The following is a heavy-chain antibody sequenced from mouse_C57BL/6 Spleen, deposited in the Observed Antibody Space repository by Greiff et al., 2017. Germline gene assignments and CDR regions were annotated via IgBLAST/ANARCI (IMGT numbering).Heavy chain of an antibody. J-gene: IGHJ4*01. Sequence: EVKVEESGGGLVKPGGSLKLSCAASGFTFSSYAMSWVRQTPEKRLEWVATISDGGSYTYYPDNVKGRFTISRDNAKNNLYLQMSHLKSEDTAMYYCARTLDEGNAMDYWGQGTSVTVSS. V-gene: IGHV5-4*03. CDR2: ISDGGSYT. CDR1: GFTFSSYA. CDR3: ARTLDEGNAMDY.